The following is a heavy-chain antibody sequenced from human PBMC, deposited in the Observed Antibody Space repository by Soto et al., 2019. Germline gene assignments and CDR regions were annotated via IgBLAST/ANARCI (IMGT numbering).Heavy chain of an antibody. V-gene: IGHV3-23*01. Sequence: GGSLRLSCAASGFTFSSYAMSWVRQAPGKGLEWVSAISGSGGSTYYADSVKGRVTISRDKSKNTLYLQMNSLRAEDTAVYYCAKDDHSNCEAPSSYFDYWGQGTLVTVSS. CDR1: GFTFSSYA. CDR3: AKDDHSNCEAPSSYFDY. D-gene: IGHD4-4*01. CDR2: ISGSGGST. J-gene: IGHJ4*02.